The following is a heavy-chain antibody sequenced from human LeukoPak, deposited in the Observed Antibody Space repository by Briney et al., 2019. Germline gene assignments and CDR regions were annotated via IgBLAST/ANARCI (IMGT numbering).Heavy chain of an antibody. CDR3: ARDRYGSGSYNPPGDY. D-gene: IGHD3-10*01. V-gene: IGHV4-39*07. J-gene: IGHJ4*02. Sequence: SETLSLTCTVSGGSISSSTYYWAWVRQPPGKGLEWIASIYYSGTTYYNPSLKSRVTISVDTSKNQFSLKLSSVTAADTAVYYCARDRYGSGSYNPPGDYWGQGTLVTVSS. CDR2: IYYSGTT. CDR1: GGSISSSTYY.